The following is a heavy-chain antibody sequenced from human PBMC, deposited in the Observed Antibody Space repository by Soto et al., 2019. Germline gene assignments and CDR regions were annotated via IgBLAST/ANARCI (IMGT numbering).Heavy chain of an antibody. V-gene: IGHV4-4*07. CDR2: IQHTGNT. CDR3: AKDVSSRRWFDP. Sequence: PSETLSLTCAVSGASIRSYHWSFLRQPAGKGLEWIGRIQHTGNTNYNPSLKSRVTMSADTSKNQISLKMTSVTAADTAVYFCAKDVSSRRWFDPWGQGXRVTVSS. J-gene: IGHJ5*02. D-gene: IGHD3-16*01. CDR1: GASIRSYH.